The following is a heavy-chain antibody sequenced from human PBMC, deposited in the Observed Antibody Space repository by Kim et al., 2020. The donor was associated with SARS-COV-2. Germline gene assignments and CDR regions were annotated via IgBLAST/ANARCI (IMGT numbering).Heavy chain of an antibody. CDR1: GGSFSGDY. D-gene: IGHD6-19*01. V-gene: IGHV4-34*07. J-gene: IGHJ2*01. Sequence: SETLSLTCGVYGGSFSGDYWSWIRQPPGKGLEWIGEINHSGSTNYNPSLKSRVTISVDTSKNKYSLRLNSVTAAATAAYFCSCGRISGWPDYWYFDPWGR. CDR3: SCGRISGWPDYWYFDP. CDR2: INHSGST.